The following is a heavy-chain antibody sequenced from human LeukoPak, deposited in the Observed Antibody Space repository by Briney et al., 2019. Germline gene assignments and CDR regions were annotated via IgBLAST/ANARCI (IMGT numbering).Heavy chain of an antibody. V-gene: IGHV3-23*01. J-gene: IGHJ4*02. CDR2: ISGGGFNT. D-gene: IGHD1-26*01. CDR1: GFTFSSYA. CDR3: AKERGVGATAGSLATFDD. Sequence: PGGSLRLSCAASGFTFSSYAMTWVHQAPGEGLEWVSTISGGGFNTYYADSVKGRFTLSRDNSENTLYLHMDSLRAEDTAIYYCAKERGVGATAGSLATFDDWGQGTLVTVSS.